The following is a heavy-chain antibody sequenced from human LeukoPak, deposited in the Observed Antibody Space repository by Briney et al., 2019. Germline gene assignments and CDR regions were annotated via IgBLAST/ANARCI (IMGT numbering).Heavy chain of an antibody. Sequence: SETLSLTCTVSGGSISSGGYYWSWIRQHPGKGLEWIGYIYYSGSTYHNPSLKSRVTISVDTSKNQFSLKLSSVTAADTAVYYCARDPVPPLGASDAFDIWGQGTMVTVSS. CDR3: ARDPVPPLGASDAFDI. D-gene: IGHD3-10*01. J-gene: IGHJ3*02. CDR1: GGSISSGGYY. CDR2: IYYSGST. V-gene: IGHV4-31*03.